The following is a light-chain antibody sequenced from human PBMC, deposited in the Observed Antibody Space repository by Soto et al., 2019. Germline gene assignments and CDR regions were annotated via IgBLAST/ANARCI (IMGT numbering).Light chain of an antibody. CDR3: QAWDSTTAGV. V-gene: IGLV3-1*01. J-gene: IGLJ3*02. CDR1: KLGDKY. CDR2: QDT. Sequence: SYELTQPPSVSVSPGQTASLTCSGDKLGDKYACWYQQKPGQSPVLVIYQDTKRPSGIPERFSGSNSGNTATLTISGTQALDEDDYYCQAWDSTTAGVFGGGTKVTVL.